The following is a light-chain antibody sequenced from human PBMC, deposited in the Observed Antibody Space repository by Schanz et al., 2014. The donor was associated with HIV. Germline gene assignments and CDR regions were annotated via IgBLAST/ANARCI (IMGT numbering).Light chain of an antibody. V-gene: IGKV3-15*01. CDR3: QQYGSSPWT. CDR2: DAS. CDR1: QSIGTN. Sequence: ERVMTQSPATLSVSPGERATLSCRASQSIGTNLAWYQQRPGQAPSLLIFDASTRATGVPDRFSGGGSGTEFTLTISRVEPEDYAVYYCQQYGSSPWTFGQGTRVDVK. J-gene: IGKJ1*01.